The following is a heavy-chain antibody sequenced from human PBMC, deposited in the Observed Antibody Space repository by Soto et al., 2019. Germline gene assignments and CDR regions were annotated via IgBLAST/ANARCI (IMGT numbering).Heavy chain of an antibody. CDR2: IKGDESIT. D-gene: IGHD2-15*01. Sequence: EVQLVESGGGLVQPGESLRLSCVASGFTFSNYWMHWIRQAPGKGLVWVSHIKGDESITNYADSVKGRFTISRDNGKNTLYLQMSSLRADDTAVYYCARGRGVVDPDYWGQGILVTVSS. CDR1: GFTFSNYW. CDR3: ARGRGVVDPDY. V-gene: IGHV3-74*01. J-gene: IGHJ4*02.